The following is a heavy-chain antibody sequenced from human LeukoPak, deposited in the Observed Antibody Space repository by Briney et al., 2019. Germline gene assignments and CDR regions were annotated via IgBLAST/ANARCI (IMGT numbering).Heavy chain of an antibody. CDR1: GFTFSSYD. V-gene: IGHV3-13*01. CDR3: ARWGYYYGMDV. CDR2: IGTAGDT. Sequence: GGSLRLSCAASGFTFSSYDMHWVRQATGKGLEWVSAIGTAGDTYYPGSVKGRFTISRENAKNSLYPQMNSLRAGDTAVYYCARWGYYYGMDVWGQGTTVTVSS. D-gene: IGHD3-16*01. J-gene: IGHJ6*02.